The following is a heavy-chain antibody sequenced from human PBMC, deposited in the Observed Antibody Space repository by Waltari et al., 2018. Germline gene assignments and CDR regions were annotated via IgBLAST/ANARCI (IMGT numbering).Heavy chain of an antibody. V-gene: IGHV4-34*01. CDR2: IKQSGST. CDR3: ARDLAATRWFDP. D-gene: IGHD2-15*01. Sequence: QVQLQQWGAGLLKPSETLSLTCAVYGGSFSGYYWSWIRQPPGKGLEWIGEIKQSGSTDHKPPLKCRVTISGDTANNHFSRKLSSVTAADTAVYYCARDLAATRWFDPWGQGTLVTVSS. CDR1: GGSFSGYY. J-gene: IGHJ5*02.